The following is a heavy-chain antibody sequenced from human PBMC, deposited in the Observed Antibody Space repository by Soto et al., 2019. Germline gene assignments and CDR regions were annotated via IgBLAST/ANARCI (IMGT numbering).Heavy chain of an antibody. CDR1: GFTFNSNW. CDR3: SKSLDY. J-gene: IGHJ4*02. CDR2: INQDGSEK. Sequence: GGSLRLSCAASGFTFNSNWMDWVRQAPGKGLERVANINQDGSEKNYVDSVKGRFTISRDNAKNSLYLQMSSLTAEDSALYYCSKSLDYWGQGALVTVSS. V-gene: IGHV3-7*01.